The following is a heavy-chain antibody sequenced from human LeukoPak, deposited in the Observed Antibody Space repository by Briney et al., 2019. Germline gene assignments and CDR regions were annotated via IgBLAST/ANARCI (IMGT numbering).Heavy chain of an antibody. CDR1: GFTFSSYG. CDR3: ARIRDSSSWYRDFDY. D-gene: IGHD6-13*01. J-gene: IGHJ4*02. CDR2: IWYDGSNK. Sequence: GGSLRLSCAASGFTFSSYGMHWVRQAPGKGLEWVAVIWYDGSNKYYADSVKGRFTISRDNAKNSLYLQMNSLRAEDTAVYYCARIRDSSSWYRDFDYWGQGTLVTVSS. V-gene: IGHV3-33*01.